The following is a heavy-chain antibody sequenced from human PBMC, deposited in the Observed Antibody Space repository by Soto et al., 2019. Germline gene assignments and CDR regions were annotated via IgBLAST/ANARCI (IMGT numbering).Heavy chain of an antibody. V-gene: IGHV3-21*01. D-gene: IGHD3-10*01. CDR1: GFTFSSYS. CDR2: SSSSSSYI. Sequence: PGGSLRLSCAASGFTFSSYSMNWVRQAPGKGLEWVSSSSSSSSYIYYADSVKGRFTISRDNAKNSLYLQMNSLRAEDTAVYYCARDGEGYYYYGMDVWGQGTTVTVSS. CDR3: ARDGEGYYYYGMDV. J-gene: IGHJ6*02.